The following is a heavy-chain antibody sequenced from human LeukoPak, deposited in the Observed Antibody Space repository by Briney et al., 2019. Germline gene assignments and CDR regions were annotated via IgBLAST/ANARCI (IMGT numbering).Heavy chain of an antibody. V-gene: IGHV1-2*06. CDR3: ARLGSDSSGYSGDAFDI. CDR1: GYTFTGYY. CDR2: INPNSGGT. D-gene: IGHD3-22*01. Sequence: ASVKVSCKASGYTFTGYYMHWVRQAPGQGLEWMGRINPNSGGTNYAQKFQGRVTMTRDTSISTAYMELSRLRSDDTAVYHCARLGSDSSGYSGDAFDIWGQGTMVTVSS. J-gene: IGHJ3*02.